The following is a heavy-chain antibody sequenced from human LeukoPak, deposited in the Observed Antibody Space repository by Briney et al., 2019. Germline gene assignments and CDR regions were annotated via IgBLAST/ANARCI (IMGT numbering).Heavy chain of an antibody. CDR3: AQGHYVGNSEFLDN. Sequence: PGGSLRLSCAASGFTFSSYWMSWVRQAPGKGLEWVANIKQDGSEKYYVDSVKGRFTISRDNAKNTLYLQMDSLRVEDTAVYYCAQGHYVGNSEFLDNWGQGSLVIVSS. D-gene: IGHD4-23*01. CDR1: GFTFSSYW. J-gene: IGHJ4*02. CDR2: IKQDGSEK. V-gene: IGHV3-7*01.